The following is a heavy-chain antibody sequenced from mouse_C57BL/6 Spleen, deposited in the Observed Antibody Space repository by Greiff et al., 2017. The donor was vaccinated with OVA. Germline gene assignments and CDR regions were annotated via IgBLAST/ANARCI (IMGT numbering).Heavy chain of an antibody. CDR2: INPSSGYT. Sequence: QVQLKESGAELARPGASVKMSCKASGYTFTSYTMHWVKQRPGQGLEWIGYINPSSGYTKYNQKFKDKATLTADKSSSTAYMQLSSLTSEDSAVYYCARSMMITTVVATYDYWGQGTTLTVSS. CDR3: ARSMMITTVVATYDY. D-gene: IGHD1-1*01. CDR1: GYTFTSYT. J-gene: IGHJ2*01. V-gene: IGHV1-4*01.